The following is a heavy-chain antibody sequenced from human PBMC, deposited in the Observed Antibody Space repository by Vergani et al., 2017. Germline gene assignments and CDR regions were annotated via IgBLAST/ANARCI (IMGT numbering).Heavy chain of an antibody. D-gene: IGHD6-6*01. V-gene: IGHV3-9*01. CDR2: MSWNSGSI. J-gene: IGHJ6*02. Sequence: EVQLVESGGGLVQPGRSLRLSCAASGFTFDDYAMHWVRQAPGKGLEWVSGMSWNSGSIGYADSVKGRFTISRDNAKNSLYLQMNSLRAEDTALYYCAKGSSSSSYYYYGMDVWGQGTTVTVSS. CDR1: GFTFDDYA. CDR3: AKGSSSSSYYYYGMDV.